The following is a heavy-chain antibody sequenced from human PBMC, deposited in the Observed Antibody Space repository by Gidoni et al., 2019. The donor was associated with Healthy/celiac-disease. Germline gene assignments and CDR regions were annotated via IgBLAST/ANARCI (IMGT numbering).Heavy chain of an antibody. Sequence: QVQLVESGGGVVQPGRSLRLSCAASGFIFSSYGMHWVRQAPGKGLEWVAVKAYDGSNKYYVDSVKGRFTISRDNSKNTLYLQMNSLRVEDTAVYYCAKDQYGSGGGIDYWGQGTLVTVSS. V-gene: IGHV3-30*18. CDR2: KAYDGSNK. D-gene: IGHD3-10*01. J-gene: IGHJ4*02. CDR1: GFIFSSYG. CDR3: AKDQYGSGGGIDY.